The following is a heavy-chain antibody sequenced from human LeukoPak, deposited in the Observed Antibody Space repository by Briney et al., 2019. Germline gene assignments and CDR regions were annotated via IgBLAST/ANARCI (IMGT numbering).Heavy chain of an antibody. J-gene: IGHJ2*01. D-gene: IGHD2-2*01. V-gene: IGHV3-7*01. CDR1: GFTFSSYW. CDR2: IKQDGSEK. Sequence: GGSLRLSCAASGFTFSSYWMSWVRQAPGKGLEWVANIKQDGSEKYYVDSVKGRFTISRDNAKNSLYLQMNSLRAGDTAVYYCARDGRGYCSSTSCSGGWYFDLWGRGTLVTVSS. CDR3: ARDGRGYCSSTSCSGGWYFDL.